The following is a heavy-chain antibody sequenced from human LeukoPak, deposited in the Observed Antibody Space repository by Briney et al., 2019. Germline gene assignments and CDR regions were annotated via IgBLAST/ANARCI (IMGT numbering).Heavy chain of an antibody. CDR2: INHSGST. CDR1: GGSFSGYY. V-gene: IGHV4-34*01. J-gene: IGHJ5*02. Sequence: SETLSLTCAVYGGSFSGYYWSWIRQPPGEGLEWIGEINHSGSTNYNPSLKSRVTISVDTSKNQFSLKLSSVTAADTAVYYCARGKLFGIVVVPAATSWFDPWGQGTLVTVSS. D-gene: IGHD2-2*01. CDR3: ARGKLFGIVVVPAATSWFDP.